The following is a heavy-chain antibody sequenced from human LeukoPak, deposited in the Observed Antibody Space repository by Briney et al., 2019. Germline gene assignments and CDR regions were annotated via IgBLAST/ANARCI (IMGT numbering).Heavy chain of an antibody. Sequence: GGSLRLSCAASGFTFSRYWMSWVRQAPGKGLEWVANVKQDGSEKYYVDSVKGRFTISRDNAKNSLYLQMNSLRAEDTAVYYCARALIQLYAFLDYWGQGTLVTVSS. CDR1: GFTFSRYW. D-gene: IGHD5-18*01. V-gene: IGHV3-7*01. J-gene: IGHJ4*02. CDR2: VKQDGSEK. CDR3: ARALIQLYAFLDY.